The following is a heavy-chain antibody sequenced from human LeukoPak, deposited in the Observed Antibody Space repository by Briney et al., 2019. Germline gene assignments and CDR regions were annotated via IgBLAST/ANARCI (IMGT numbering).Heavy chain of an antibody. J-gene: IGHJ4*02. CDR2: ISAYNGNT. V-gene: IGHV1-18*01. CDR3: ARGYCSCTSCYPIDY. CDR1: GYTFTSYG. D-gene: IGHD2-2*01. Sequence: ASVKVSCKASGYTFTSYGISWVRQAPGQGLEWMGWISAYNGNTNYAQKLQGRVTMTTDTSTSTAYMELRSLRSDDTAVYYCARGYCSCTSCYPIDYWGQGTLVTVSS.